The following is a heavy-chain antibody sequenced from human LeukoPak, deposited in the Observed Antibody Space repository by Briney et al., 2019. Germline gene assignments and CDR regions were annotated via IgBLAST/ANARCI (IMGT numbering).Heavy chain of an antibody. V-gene: IGHV4-59*01. CDR3: ARIISGYDAFDI. CDR1: GGSISSYY. D-gene: IGHD3-22*01. CDR2: IYYSGST. J-gene: IGHJ3*02. Sequence: SETLSLTCTVSGGSISSYYWSWIRQPPGKGLEWIGCIYYSGSTNYNPSLKSRVTISVDTSKNQFSLKLSSVTAADTAVYYCARIISGYDAFDIWGQGTMVTVSS.